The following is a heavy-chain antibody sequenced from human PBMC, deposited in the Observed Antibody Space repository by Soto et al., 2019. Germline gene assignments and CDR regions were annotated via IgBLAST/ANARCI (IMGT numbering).Heavy chain of an antibody. D-gene: IGHD6-13*01. CDR2: IYYSGST. CDR3: ARSPKQQLVRGFFDY. J-gene: IGHJ4*02. V-gene: IGHV4-30-2*01. CDR1: GGSISSRDYY. Sequence: PSETLSLTCTVSGGSISSRDYYWICIRQPPGKGLEWIGYIYYSGSTYYNPSLKSRVTISIDRSKNHFSLNLNSVTAADTAVYYCARSPKQQLVRGFFDYWGQGNLVTVSS.